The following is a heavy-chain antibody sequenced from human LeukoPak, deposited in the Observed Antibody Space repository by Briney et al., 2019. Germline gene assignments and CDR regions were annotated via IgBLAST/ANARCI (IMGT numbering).Heavy chain of an antibody. J-gene: IGHJ5*02. Sequence: PGGSLGLSCAASGFTFSDYYMSWIRQAPGKGLEWVSYISSSGSTIYYADSVKGRFTISRDNAKNSLYLQMNSLRAEDTAVYYCASRHYYDSSGYYLDNWFDPWGQGTLVTVSS. CDR1: GFTFSDYY. D-gene: IGHD3-22*01. CDR2: ISSSGSTI. V-gene: IGHV3-11*01. CDR3: ASRHYYDSSGYYLDNWFDP.